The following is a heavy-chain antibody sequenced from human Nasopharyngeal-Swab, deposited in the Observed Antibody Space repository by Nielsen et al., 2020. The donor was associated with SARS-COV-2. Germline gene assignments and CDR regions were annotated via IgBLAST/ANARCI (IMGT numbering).Heavy chain of an antibody. V-gene: IGHV3-23*01. D-gene: IGHD6-13*01. J-gene: IGHJ5*02. CDR1: GFTFSSYA. CDR2: ITGNGDTT. CDR3: ARPLSRDSTWTTEANWFDP. Sequence: GGSLRLSCAASGFTFSSYAMTWVRQVPGKGLEWVSAITGNGDTTYYADSVKGRFTISRDNSENTVYLQMNSLRAEDTALYHCARPLSRDSTWTTEANWFDPWGQGTLVTVSS.